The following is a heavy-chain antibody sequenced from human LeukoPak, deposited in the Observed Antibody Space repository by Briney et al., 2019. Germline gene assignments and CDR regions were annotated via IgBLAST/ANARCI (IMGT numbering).Heavy chain of an antibody. V-gene: IGHV3-74*01. D-gene: IGHD4-23*01. CDR1: GFTFSSYW. CDR3: ARGRPHGNDY. J-gene: IGHJ4*02. CDR2: IASDGSSA. Sequence: GSLRLSCAAFGFTFSSYWMNWVRQAPGKGLVWVSRIASDGSSATYADSVKGRFSISRDNAKNTLYLQMNSLRVEDTAVYYCARGRPHGNDYWGQGTLVTVSS.